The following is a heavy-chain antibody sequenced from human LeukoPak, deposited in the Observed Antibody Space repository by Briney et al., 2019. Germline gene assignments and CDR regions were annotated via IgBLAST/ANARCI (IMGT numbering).Heavy chain of an antibody. Sequence: PGGSLRLSCAASGLTFSNFAMSWVRQAPGKGLEWVSMITGSGGRTFYADSVKGRFTISRDNSRDTLYLQMSSLRADDAAVYYCAKRLGDPRAFDYWGQGTLVTASS. V-gene: IGHV3-23*01. D-gene: IGHD2-21*02. CDR1: GLTFSNFA. CDR2: ITGSGGRT. J-gene: IGHJ4*02. CDR3: AKRLGDPRAFDY.